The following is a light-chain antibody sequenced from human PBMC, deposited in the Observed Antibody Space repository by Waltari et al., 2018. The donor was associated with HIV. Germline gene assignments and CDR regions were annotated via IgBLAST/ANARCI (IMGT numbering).Light chain of an antibody. CDR2: DAS. CDR3: QQRSNWIT. Sequence: EIVLTQSPATLSLSPGERATLPCRASQSVSSYLAWYQQKPGQAPSRLIYDASNRATGSAARFSGSESGTDFTLTISSLGPEDFAVDYCQQRSNWITFGQGTRLEIK. CDR1: QSVSSY. J-gene: IGKJ5*01. V-gene: IGKV3-11*01.